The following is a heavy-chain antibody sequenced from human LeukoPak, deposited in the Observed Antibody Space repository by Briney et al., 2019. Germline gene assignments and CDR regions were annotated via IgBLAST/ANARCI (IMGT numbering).Heavy chain of an antibody. V-gene: IGHV3-21*01. D-gene: IGHD5-18*01. Sequence: GGSLRLSCAASGFTFSSYSMNWVRQAPGKGLEWVSSISSSSTYIYYADSVKGRFTISRDNAKNTLYLQMNSLRAEDTAVYYCARSDTAMVTRQWGQGTLVTVSS. CDR2: ISSSSTYI. CDR3: ARSDTAMVTRQ. J-gene: IGHJ4*02. CDR1: GFTFSSYS.